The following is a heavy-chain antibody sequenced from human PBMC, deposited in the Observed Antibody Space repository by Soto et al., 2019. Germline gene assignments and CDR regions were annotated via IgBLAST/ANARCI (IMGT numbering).Heavy chain of an antibody. CDR3: AISSSSFSNYYGMDV. CDR2: IYPGDSDT. J-gene: IGHJ6*02. CDR1: GYSFTSYW. D-gene: IGHD6-6*01. Sequence: GEALKISCKGSGYSFTSYWIGWVRQMPGKGLEWMGIIYPGDSDTRYSPSFQGQVTISADKSISTAYLQWSSLKASDTAMYYCAISSSSFSNYYGMDVWGQGTTVTVSS. V-gene: IGHV5-51*01.